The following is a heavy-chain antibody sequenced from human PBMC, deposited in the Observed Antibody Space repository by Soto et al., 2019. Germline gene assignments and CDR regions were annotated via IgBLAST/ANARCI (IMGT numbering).Heavy chain of an antibody. CDR2: IWYDGSNK. J-gene: IGHJ6*02. D-gene: IGHD5-12*01. Sequence: GGSLRLSCAASGFTFSSYGMHWVRQAPGKGLEWVAVIWYDGSNKYYADSVKGRFTISRDNSKNTLYLQMNSLRAEDTAVYYCARQGGYDSPRSYYYYGMDVWGQGTTVTVSS. V-gene: IGHV3-33*01. CDR3: ARQGGYDSPRSYYYYGMDV. CDR1: GFTFSSYG.